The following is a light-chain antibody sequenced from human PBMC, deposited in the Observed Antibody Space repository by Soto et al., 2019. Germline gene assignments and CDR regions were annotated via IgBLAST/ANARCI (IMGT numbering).Light chain of an antibody. Sequence: QSALTQPPSASGTPGQRVTISCSGSRPNIGSNPVNWYQQLPGTAPKLLIDSNNQRPSGVPDRFSGSRSGTSASLAISGLQSEDEADYYCAAWDDSLYGRVFGTGTKLTVL. V-gene: IGLV1-44*01. CDR3: AAWDDSLYGRV. CDR2: SNN. J-gene: IGLJ1*01. CDR1: RPNIGSNP.